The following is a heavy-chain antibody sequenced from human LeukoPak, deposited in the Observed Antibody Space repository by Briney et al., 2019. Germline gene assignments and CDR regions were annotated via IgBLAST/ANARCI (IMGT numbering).Heavy chain of an antibody. CDR2: ISSSSSYT. Sequence: PGGSLRLSCAASGFTFSDYYMSWIRQAPGKGLEWVSYISSSSSYTKYADSVKGRFTISRDNAKNSLYLQMNSLRAEDTAVYHCARDRYCSGGSCYGWFDPWGQGTLVTVSS. CDR3: ARDRYCSGGSCYGWFDP. V-gene: IGHV3-11*06. CDR1: GFTFSDYY. J-gene: IGHJ5*02. D-gene: IGHD2-15*01.